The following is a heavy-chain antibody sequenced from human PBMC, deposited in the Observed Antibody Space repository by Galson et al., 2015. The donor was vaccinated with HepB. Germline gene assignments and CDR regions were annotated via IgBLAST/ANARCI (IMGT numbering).Heavy chain of an antibody. V-gene: IGHV3-9*01. J-gene: IGHJ6*03. CDR2: ISWNSGNI. CDR3: AKDGGTRGRLYFYYMDV. D-gene: IGHD1-26*01. CDR1: GFTFEDYA. Sequence: SLRLSCAASGFTFEDYAMHWVRQAPGKGLEWVSGISWNSGNIHYADSVEGRFTISRDNAKNSLYLQMNTLRTEDTALYYCAKDGGTRGRLYFYYMDVWGKGTTVTVSS.